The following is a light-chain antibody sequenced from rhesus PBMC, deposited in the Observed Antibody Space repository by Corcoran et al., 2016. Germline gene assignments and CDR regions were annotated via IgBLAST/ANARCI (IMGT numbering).Light chain of an antibody. Sequence: DIQMTQSPSSLSASIGDTVTITCRASQGINNYLAWYQQKPGKAPKPLIYYASNLESGVPSRFSGRGSGTDFTLTISSLQPEDFAIYYCQQPNSYPRTFGQGTKVEIK. CDR2: YAS. CDR3: QQPNSYPRT. CDR1: QGINNY. V-gene: IGKV1S14*01. J-gene: IGKJ1*01.